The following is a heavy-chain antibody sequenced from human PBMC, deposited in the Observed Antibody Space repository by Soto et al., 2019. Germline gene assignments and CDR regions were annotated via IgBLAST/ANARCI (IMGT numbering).Heavy chain of an antibody. Sequence: QVQLMQSGAEVKKPGASVKVSCKASGDTFTEYYIHWVRQAPGQGLEWMGTVNPSGGHTTYAQHLLGRVHMTRDTATSTLYMELTSLTSEDTAVYYCARGGHVVVVTAALDYWGQGTLVTVSS. D-gene: IGHD2-21*02. CDR3: ARGGHVVVVTAALDY. J-gene: IGHJ4*02. CDR1: GDTFTEYY. V-gene: IGHV1-46*04. CDR2: VNPSGGHT.